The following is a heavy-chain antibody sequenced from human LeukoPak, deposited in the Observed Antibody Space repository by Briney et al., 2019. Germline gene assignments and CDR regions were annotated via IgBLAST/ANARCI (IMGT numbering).Heavy chain of an antibody. CDR1: GGSISSGGYS. J-gene: IGHJ2*01. Sequence: PSETLSLTCAVSGGSISSGGYSWSWIRQPPGKGLEWIGYIYHSGSTYYNPSLKSRVTISVDKSKKQFSLKLSFVTAADTAVYYCAREVEDGSSGFSYWYFDIWGRGTLVTVSS. CDR3: AREVEDGSSGFSYWYFDI. CDR2: IYHSGST. D-gene: IGHD3-22*01. V-gene: IGHV4-30-2*01.